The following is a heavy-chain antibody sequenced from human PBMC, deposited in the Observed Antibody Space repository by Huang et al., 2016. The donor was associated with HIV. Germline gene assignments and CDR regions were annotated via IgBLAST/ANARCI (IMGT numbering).Heavy chain of an antibody. CDR2: ITHSGSN. V-gene: IGHV4-34*01. CDR3: ARAPHYGSGSYYY. Sequence: QVQLHQWGAGLLKPSETLSLTCAVYGGSFSCYYWSWIRQPPGKGRGWIGEITHSGSNNYNPSLKSRVTRSEETSKNQFSLKLSSVTAADTAVYYCARAPHYGSGSYYYWGQGTLVTVSS. CDR1: GGSFSCYY. D-gene: IGHD3-10*01. J-gene: IGHJ4*02.